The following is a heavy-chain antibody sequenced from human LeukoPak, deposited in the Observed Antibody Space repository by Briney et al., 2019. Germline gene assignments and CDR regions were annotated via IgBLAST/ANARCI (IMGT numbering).Heavy chain of an antibody. V-gene: IGHV3-7*01. D-gene: IGHD5-12*01. Sequence: GGSLRLSCAASGFTFSSYWMSWVRQAPGKGLERVANIKQDGSEKYYVDSVKGRFTISRDNAKNSLYLQMNSLRAEDTAVYYCARDLWYSGYDFDYWGQGTLVTVSS. CDR2: IKQDGSEK. CDR3: ARDLWYSGYDFDY. CDR1: GFTFSSYW. J-gene: IGHJ4*02.